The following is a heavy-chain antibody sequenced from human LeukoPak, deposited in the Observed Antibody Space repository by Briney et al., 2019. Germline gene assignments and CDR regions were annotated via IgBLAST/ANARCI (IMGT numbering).Heavy chain of an antibody. J-gene: IGHJ6*03. Sequence: GGSLRLSCAASGFTFSSYEMNWVRQAPGKGLEWVSYISSSGSTIYYADSVKGRFTISRDNAKNSLYLQMNSLRAEDTAVYYSARENWNRPYYYMDVWGQGTTVTVS. V-gene: IGHV3-48*03. CDR3: ARENWNRPYYYMDV. D-gene: IGHD1-1*01. CDR2: ISSSGSTI. CDR1: GFTFSSYE.